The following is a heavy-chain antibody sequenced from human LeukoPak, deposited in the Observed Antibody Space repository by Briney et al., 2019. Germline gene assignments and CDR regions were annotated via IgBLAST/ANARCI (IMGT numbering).Heavy chain of an antibody. CDR3: AKDLTGAQGY. CDR2: IKQDGTEK. V-gene: IGHV3-7*01. CDR1: GFTFSSYW. J-gene: IGHJ4*02. Sequence: PGGSLRLSCAASGFTFSSYWMSWVRQAPGEGLEWVANIKQDGTEKYYMDSVKGRFSISRDNAKNSLYLQMNALRAEDTAVYYCAKDLTGAQGYWGQGTLVTVSS. D-gene: IGHD3-16*01.